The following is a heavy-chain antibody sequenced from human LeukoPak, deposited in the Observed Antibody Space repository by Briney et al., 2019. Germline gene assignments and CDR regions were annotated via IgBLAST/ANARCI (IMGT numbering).Heavy chain of an antibody. J-gene: IGHJ4*02. Sequence: SQTLSLTCTVSGGSISSGGYYWSWIRQHPGKGLEWIGYIYYSGSTYYNPSLKSRVTISVDTSKNQFSLKLSSVTAADTAMYYCARRLYDSSGYFDYWGQGTLVTVSS. CDR3: ARRLYDSSGYFDY. V-gene: IGHV4-31*03. CDR1: GGSISSGGYY. CDR2: IYYSGST. D-gene: IGHD3-22*01.